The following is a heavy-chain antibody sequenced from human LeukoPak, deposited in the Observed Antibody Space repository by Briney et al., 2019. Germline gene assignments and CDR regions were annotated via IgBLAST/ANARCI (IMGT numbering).Heavy chain of an antibody. V-gene: IGHV1-18*01. D-gene: IGHD6-6*01. Sequence: ASVKVSCKASGYTFTSYGISWVRQAPGQGLEWMGWISAYNGNTNHAQKLQGRVTMTTDTSTSTAYMELRSLRSDDTAVYYCAAANLAARPYYFDYWGQGTLVTVSS. CDR3: AAANLAARPYYFDY. J-gene: IGHJ4*02. CDR2: ISAYNGNT. CDR1: GYTFTSYG.